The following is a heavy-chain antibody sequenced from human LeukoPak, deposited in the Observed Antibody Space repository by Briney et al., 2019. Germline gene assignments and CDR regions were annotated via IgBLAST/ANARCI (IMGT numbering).Heavy chain of an antibody. CDR2: IYNDGSTT. D-gene: IGHD3-3*01. V-gene: IGHV3-74*01. Sequence: PGGSLRLSCAASGFMFSKSWMHWVRQVPGKGLVWVARIYNDGSTTNYADSVKGRFTISRDNSKNTLYLQMNSLRAEDTAVYYCAKVLPIYFSPSSWFDPWGQGTLVTVSS. CDR1: GFMFSKSW. CDR3: AKVLPIYFSPSSWFDP. J-gene: IGHJ5*02.